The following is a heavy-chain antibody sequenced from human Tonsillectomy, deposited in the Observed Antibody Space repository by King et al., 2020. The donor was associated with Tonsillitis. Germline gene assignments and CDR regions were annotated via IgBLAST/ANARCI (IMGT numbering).Heavy chain of an antibody. CDR3: AREIGYCSGGSCYFGAFDM. V-gene: IGHV4-59*01. CDR2: IYYSGST. Sequence: QLQESGPGLVKPSETLSLTCTVSGDSISSYYWSWIRQPPGKGLEWIGYIYYSGSTNYNPSLKSRVTISVDTSKNQFSLKLSSVTAADTAIYYCAREIGYCSGGSCYFGAFDMWGQGTMVIVSS. D-gene: IGHD2-15*01. J-gene: IGHJ3*02. CDR1: GDSISSYY.